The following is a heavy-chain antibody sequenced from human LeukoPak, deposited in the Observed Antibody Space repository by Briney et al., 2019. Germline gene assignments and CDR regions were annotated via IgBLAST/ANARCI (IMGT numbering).Heavy chain of an antibody. Sequence: GGSLRLSCAPSGFTFSNHAMHWVRQPTGKGLEWVSAIGTAGDTFYPGSVKGRFTISRENAKNSLSLQMNSLRAEDTAVYYCVRQQTPHGNFDYWGQGTLVTVSS. CDR2: IGTAGDT. D-gene: IGHD1-26*01. V-gene: IGHV3-13*01. J-gene: IGHJ4*02. CDR1: GFTFSNHA. CDR3: VRQQTPHGNFDY.